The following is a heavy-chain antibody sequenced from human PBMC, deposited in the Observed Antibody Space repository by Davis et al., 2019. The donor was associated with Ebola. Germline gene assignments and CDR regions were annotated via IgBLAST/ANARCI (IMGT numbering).Heavy chain of an antibody. V-gene: IGHV3-30-3*01. D-gene: IGHD5-12*01. Sequence: GESLKISCAASGFTFSSYAMHWVRQAPGKGLEWVAVISYDGSNKYYADSVKGRFTISRDNSKNTLYLQMNSLRAEDTAVYYCARERDRIQWYGMDVWGQGTTVTVSS. CDR3: ARERDRIQWYGMDV. CDR2: ISYDGSNK. J-gene: IGHJ6*02. CDR1: GFTFSSYA.